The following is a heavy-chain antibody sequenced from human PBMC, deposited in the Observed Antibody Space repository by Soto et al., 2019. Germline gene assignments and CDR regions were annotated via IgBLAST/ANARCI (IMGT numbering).Heavy chain of an antibody. J-gene: IGHJ6*02. V-gene: IGHV4-4*02. CDR2: IYHSGST. CDR1: GGSVSSSNW. D-gene: IGHD1-1*01. CDR3: ARHKRGGNYYYGMDG. Sequence: SETLSLTCAVSGGSVSSSNWWTWVRQPPGKGLEWIGEIYHSGSTNYNPSLESRVTMSLDNSNNQFSLKLSSVTAADTAVYYCARHKRGGNYYYGMDGWGQGTKVPV.